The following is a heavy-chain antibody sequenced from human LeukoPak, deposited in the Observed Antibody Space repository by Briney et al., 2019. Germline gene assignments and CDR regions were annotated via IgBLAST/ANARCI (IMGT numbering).Heavy chain of an antibody. D-gene: IGHD6-19*01. Sequence: QPGGSLRLSCSAFGFTFSGYAMHWVRQAPGKGLEYVSAISSNGGSTNYADPVKGRFTISRDNSKNTLYLHMSSLREEDTAMYYCVKDHGYSRDWYGGGLDYWLQATLVTVSS. J-gene: IGHJ4*02. CDR1: GFTFSGYA. CDR2: ISSNGGST. V-gene: IGHV3-64D*06. CDR3: VKDHGYSRDWYGGGLDY.